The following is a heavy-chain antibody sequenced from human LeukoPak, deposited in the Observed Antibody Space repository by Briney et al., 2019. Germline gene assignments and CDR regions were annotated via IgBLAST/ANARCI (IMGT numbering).Heavy chain of an antibody. J-gene: IGHJ5*02. CDR1: GFTFSSYN. Sequence: PGGSLRLSCAASGFTFSSYNMNWVRQAPGKGLEWVSSITSSSSYIYYADSVKGRFTISKDNAKNSLYLQMNSLRAEDTAVYYCARDDYGNWFDPWGQGTLVTVSS. CDR2: ITSSSSYI. V-gene: IGHV3-21*01. CDR3: ARDDYGNWFDP. D-gene: IGHD3-16*01.